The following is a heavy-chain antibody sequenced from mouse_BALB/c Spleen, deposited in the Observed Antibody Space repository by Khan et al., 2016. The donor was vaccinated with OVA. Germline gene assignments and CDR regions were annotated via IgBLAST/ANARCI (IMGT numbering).Heavy chain of an antibody. V-gene: IGHV3-2*02. CDR1: GYSITSGYA. Sequence: EVQLQESGPGLVKPSQSLSLTCPVTGYSITSGYAWNWIRQFPGNQLEWMGYISYSDFTNYNPYFKSRISITRDTSKNQFFLQLSSVTTEDTATDYCARSNYYGYYFDYWGQGATLTVSS. CDR2: ISYSDFT. CDR3: ARSNYYGYYFDY. D-gene: IGHD1-1*01. J-gene: IGHJ2*01.